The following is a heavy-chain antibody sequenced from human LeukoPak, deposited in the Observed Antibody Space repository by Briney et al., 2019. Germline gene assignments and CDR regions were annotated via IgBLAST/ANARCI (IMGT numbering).Heavy chain of an antibody. CDR1: GLTFSNYG. D-gene: IGHD2-2*01. CDR3: ARGLGSCSSTACSNGRMDV. Sequence: PGGSLRLSCAASGLTFSNYGMDWVRQTPGKGLEWVAVIRYDGNIQYYADSVKGRFTISRDNSKNTLYLQVNSLRAEDSAVYYCARGLGSCSSTACSNGRMDVWGQGTTVTVSS. CDR2: IRYDGNIQ. J-gene: IGHJ6*02. V-gene: IGHV3-33*01.